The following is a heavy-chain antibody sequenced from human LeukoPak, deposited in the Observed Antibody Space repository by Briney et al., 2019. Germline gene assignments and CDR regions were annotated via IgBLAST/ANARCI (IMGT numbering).Heavy chain of an antibody. Sequence: GGSLRLSCAASGFTFDDYGTSWVRQVPGKGLEWVSGINWDGTNTGYADSVKGRFTISRDNAKNSLYLQMNSLRAEDTAVYYCARAKVLRYFDCWCMDVWGKGTTVTVSS. CDR1: GFTFDDYG. J-gene: IGHJ6*03. V-gene: IGHV3-20*04. CDR2: INWDGTNT. CDR3: ARAKVLRYFDCWCMDV. D-gene: IGHD3-9*01.